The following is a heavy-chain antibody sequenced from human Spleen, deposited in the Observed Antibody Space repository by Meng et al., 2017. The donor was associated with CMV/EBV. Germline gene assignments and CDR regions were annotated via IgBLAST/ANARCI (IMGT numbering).Heavy chain of an antibody. J-gene: IGHJ4*02. Sequence: GGSLRLSCAASGFTFTSYWMSWVRQAPGKGLEWVANIKQDGSEKYYVDSVKGRFTISRDNSKNTLYLQMNSLRAEDTAVYYCAKSLMSGYSGYDAFLPDYWGQGTLVTVSS. CDR2: IKQDGSEK. CDR3: AKSLMSGYSGYDAFLPDY. CDR1: GFTFTSYW. V-gene: IGHV3-7*03. D-gene: IGHD5-12*01.